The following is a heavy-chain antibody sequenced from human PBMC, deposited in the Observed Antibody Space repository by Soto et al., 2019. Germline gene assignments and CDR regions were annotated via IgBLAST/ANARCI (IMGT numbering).Heavy chain of an antibody. CDR3: AKDVYSSGWYKDY. CDR2: ISYDGSNK. Sequence: QVQLVESGGGVVQPGRSLRLSCAASGFTFSSYGMHWVRQAPGKGLEWVAVISYDGSNKYYADSVKGRFTISRDNSKNTLYLQMNSLRAEDTAVYYCAKDVYSSGWYKDYWGQGTLVTVSS. D-gene: IGHD6-19*01. J-gene: IGHJ4*02. CDR1: GFTFSSYG. V-gene: IGHV3-30*18.